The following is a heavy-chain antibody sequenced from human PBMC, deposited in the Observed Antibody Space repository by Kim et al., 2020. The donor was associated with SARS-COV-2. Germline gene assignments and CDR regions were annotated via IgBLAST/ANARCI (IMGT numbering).Heavy chain of an antibody. Sequence: GGSLRLSCAASGFTFSSYGMHWVHQAPGKGLEWVAVIWYDGSNKYYADSVKGRFTISRDNSKNTLYLQMNSLRAEDTAVYYCARDRGRITIFWHGMDVWGQGTTVTVSS. J-gene: IGHJ6*02. CDR1: GFTFSSYG. CDR2: IWYDGSNK. CDR3: ARDRGRITIFWHGMDV. V-gene: IGHV3-33*01. D-gene: IGHD3-9*01.